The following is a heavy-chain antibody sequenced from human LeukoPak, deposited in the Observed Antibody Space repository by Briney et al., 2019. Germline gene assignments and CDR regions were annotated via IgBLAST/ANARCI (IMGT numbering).Heavy chain of an antibody. CDR1: GFMFNSYA. CDR2: ISGSGGST. J-gene: IGHJ4*02. CDR3: AKESYSSSVDY. Sequence: GGSLRLSCAASGFMFNSYAMNWVRQAPGKGLEWVSAISGSGGSTYYADSVKGRFTISRDNSKNTLYLQMNSLRAEDTAVYYCAKESYSSSVDYWGQGTLVTVSS. D-gene: IGHD6-13*01. V-gene: IGHV3-23*01.